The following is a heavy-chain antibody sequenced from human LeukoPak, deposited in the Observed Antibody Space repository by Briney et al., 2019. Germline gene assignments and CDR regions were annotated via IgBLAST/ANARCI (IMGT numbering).Heavy chain of an antibody. CDR3: AREKTGTKYYFDY. CDR2: IIPILGIA. CDR1: GGTFSSYT. Sequence: ASVKVSCKASGGTFSSYTISWVRQAPGQGLEWMGRIIPILGIANYAQKFQGRVTITADKSTSTAYMELSSLRSEDTAVYYCAREKTGTKYYFDYWGQGTLATVSS. D-gene: IGHD1-7*01. V-gene: IGHV1-69*04. J-gene: IGHJ4*02.